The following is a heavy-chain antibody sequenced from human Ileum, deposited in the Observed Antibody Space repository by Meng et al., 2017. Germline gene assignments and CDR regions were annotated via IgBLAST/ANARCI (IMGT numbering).Heavy chain of an antibody. CDR1: GFTFSDAW. J-gene: IGHJ4*02. Sequence: GGSLRLSCAASGFTFSDAWMSWVRQAPGKGLEWVGHIKSRRSGGSIDFAAPVKGRFTISRDDSKNTVYLQMSRLKTEDTAVYYCTWTTTFGVVIGKWGQGALVTVSS. CDR3: TWTTTFGVVIGK. CDR2: IKSRRSGGSI. D-gene: IGHD3-16*02. V-gene: IGHV3-15*01.